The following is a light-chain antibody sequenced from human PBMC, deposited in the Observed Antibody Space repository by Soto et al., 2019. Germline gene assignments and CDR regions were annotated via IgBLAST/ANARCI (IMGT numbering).Light chain of an antibody. CDR3: QQFGSSPGFT. CDR2: AAS. V-gene: IGKV3-20*01. J-gene: IGKJ3*01. Sequence: EIVLTQSPGTLSLSAGERATLSCRASQSINNRYLAWYQQKPGQAPRLLIYAASSRDTGIPDRFSGSGSGTDFTLTISRLEPEDFAVYYCQQFGSSPGFTFGPGTKVDIK. CDR1: QSINNRY.